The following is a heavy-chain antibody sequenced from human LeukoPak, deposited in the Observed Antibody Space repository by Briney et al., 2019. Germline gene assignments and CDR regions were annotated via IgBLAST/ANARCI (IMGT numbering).Heavy chain of an antibody. D-gene: IGHD3-3*02. V-gene: IGHV3-21*04. CDR2: ISSSSSYI. J-gene: IGHJ4*02. Sequence: GGSLRLSCAASGFTFSSYSMNWVRQAPGKGLEWVSSISSSSSYIYYADSVRGRFTISRDNAKNSLYLQMNSLRSDDTGVYYCARFTPRLSREKFDYWGLGTLVTVSS. CDR1: GFTFSSYS. CDR3: ARFTPRLSREKFDY.